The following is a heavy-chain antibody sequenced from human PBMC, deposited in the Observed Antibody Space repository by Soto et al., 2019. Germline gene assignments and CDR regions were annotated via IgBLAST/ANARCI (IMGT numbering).Heavy chain of an antibody. D-gene: IGHD2-15*01. V-gene: IGHV4-31*03. J-gene: IGHJ3*02. CDR1: GGSLSSGGYF. CDR2: IHYSGST. Sequence: SETLSLTCIVSGGSLSSGGYFWSWIRQHPGKGLEWIGYIHYSGSTNYNPSLKSRISMSLDTSTNQFSLRLRSVTAADTAVYFCAREVVAVVDAPRHENAFDIWGQGTMVTVSS. CDR3: AREVVAVVDAPRHENAFDI.